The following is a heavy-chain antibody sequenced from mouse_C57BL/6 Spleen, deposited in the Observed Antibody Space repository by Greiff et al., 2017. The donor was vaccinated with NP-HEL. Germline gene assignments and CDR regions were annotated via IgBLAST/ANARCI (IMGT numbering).Heavy chain of an antibody. D-gene: IGHD2-4*01. J-gene: IGHJ1*03. CDR2: IDPSDSYT. Sequence: QVQLQQPGAELVMPGASVKLSCKASGYTFTSYWMHWVKQRPGQGLEWIGEIDPSDSYTNYNQKFKGKSTLTVDKSSSTAYMQLSSLTSEDSAVYYWARSYYDYRYFDVWGTGTTVTVSS. V-gene: IGHV1-69*01. CDR3: ARSYYDYRYFDV. CDR1: GYTFTSYW.